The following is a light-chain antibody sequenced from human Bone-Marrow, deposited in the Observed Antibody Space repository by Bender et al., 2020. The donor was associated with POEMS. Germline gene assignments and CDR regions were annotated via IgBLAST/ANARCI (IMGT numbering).Light chain of an antibody. CDR1: SSDVGSYGL. CDR3: VAWDASLNGWV. J-gene: IGLJ3*02. Sequence: QSALTQPASVSGSPGQSITISCTGTSSDVGSYGLVSWYQQRPGKAPNLLIYEVSKRPSGVSIRFSGSKSGNTASLTISGLQSDDEAIYFCVAWDASLNGWVFGGGTKLTVL. V-gene: IGLV2-23*02. CDR2: EVS.